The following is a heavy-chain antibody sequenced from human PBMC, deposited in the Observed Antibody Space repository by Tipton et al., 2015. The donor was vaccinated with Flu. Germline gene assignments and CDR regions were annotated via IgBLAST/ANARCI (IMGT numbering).Heavy chain of an antibody. J-gene: IGHJ4*02. CDR3: ARGKGDFDY. CDR1: GGSISSSSYY. V-gene: IGHV4-39*07. Sequence: GLVKPSETLSLTCTVSGGSISSSSYYWGWIRQPPGKGLEWIGSSYYSGSTYYNPSLKSRVTISVDTSKNQFSLKLSSVTAADTAVYYCARGKGDFDYWGQGTLVTVSS. CDR2: SYYSGST.